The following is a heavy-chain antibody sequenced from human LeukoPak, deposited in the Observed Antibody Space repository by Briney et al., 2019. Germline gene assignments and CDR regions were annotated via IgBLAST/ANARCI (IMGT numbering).Heavy chain of an antibody. CDR1: GLTVSSNY. V-gene: IGHV3-53*01. CDR2: IYSGGST. Sequence: GGSLRLSCAASGLTVSSNYMSWVRQAPGRGLEWVSVIYSGGSTYYADSVKGRFTISGDNSKNTLYLQMNSLRAEDTAVYYCARGGDYYFDYWGQGTLVTVSS. D-gene: IGHD2-21*02. CDR3: ARGGDYYFDY. J-gene: IGHJ4*02.